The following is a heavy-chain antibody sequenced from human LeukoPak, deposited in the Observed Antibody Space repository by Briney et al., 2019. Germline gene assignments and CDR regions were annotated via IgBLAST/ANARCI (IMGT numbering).Heavy chain of an antibody. Sequence: SETLSLTCAVSGGSISSSSWWTWVRQPPGRGLEWIGEIFHTGSTNYNPSLKSRVTISMDKSKNQFSLRPSSVTAAADTAVYYCARAYSSGMGVWGQGTTVTVSS. CDR3: ARAYSSGMGV. CDR2: IFHTGST. J-gene: IGHJ6*02. V-gene: IGHV4-4*02. D-gene: IGHD2-21*01. CDR1: GGSISSSSW.